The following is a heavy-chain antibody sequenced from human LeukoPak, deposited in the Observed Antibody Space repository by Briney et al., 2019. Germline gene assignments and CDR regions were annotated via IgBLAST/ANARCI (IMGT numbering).Heavy chain of an antibody. CDR2: IYYSGSS. D-gene: IGHD5-24*01. Sequence: SETLSLTCSVSVGSISSSSSYWGWLRQPPGKGLEWIGSIYYSGSSFDKPALKSRVTMSVDTSKNQCSLKLSSVTAADTAVYYCARHRSGWLQSSFDYWGQGTLVTVSS. V-gene: IGHV4-39*01. CDR1: VGSISSSSSY. J-gene: IGHJ4*02. CDR3: ARHRSGWLQSSFDY.